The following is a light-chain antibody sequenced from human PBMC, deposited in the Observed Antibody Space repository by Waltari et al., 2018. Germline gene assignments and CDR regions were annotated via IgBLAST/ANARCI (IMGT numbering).Light chain of an antibody. V-gene: IGLV1-40*01. J-gene: IGLJ1*01. CDR3: QSYDSSLSGYV. Sequence: QSVLTPPPSVSGAPGQRVTISCTGSSSNIGAGYDVHWYHQIPGTAPKLLIYGNTNRPSGVPDRFSGSKSGTSASLAITGLQAEDEADYYCQSYDSSLSGYVFGTGTKVTVL. CDR1: SSNIGAGYD. CDR2: GNT.